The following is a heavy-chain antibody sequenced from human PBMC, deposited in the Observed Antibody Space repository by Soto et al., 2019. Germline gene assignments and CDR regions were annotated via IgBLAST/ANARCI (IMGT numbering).Heavy chain of an antibody. CDR1: GFTFSSYG. D-gene: IGHD3-10*01. V-gene: IGHV3-30*18. Sequence: GGSLRLSCAASGFTFSSYGMHWVRQAPGKGLEWVAVISYDGSNKYYADSVKGRFTISRDNSKNTLYLQMNSLRAEDTAVYYCAKEVGFGDYYYGMDVWGQGTTVTVSS. CDR2: ISYDGSNK. CDR3: AKEVGFGDYYYGMDV. J-gene: IGHJ6*02.